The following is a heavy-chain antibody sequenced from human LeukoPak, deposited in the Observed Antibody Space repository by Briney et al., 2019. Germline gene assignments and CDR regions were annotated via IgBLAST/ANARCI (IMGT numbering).Heavy chain of an antibody. V-gene: IGHV3-7*01. D-gene: IGHD6-19*01. J-gene: IGHJ5*02. CDR1: GFTFRSTW. CDR3: AREGGSGWYSGWFDP. CDR2: IRQDGSEK. Sequence: GGSLRLSCAASGFTFRSTWMSWVRQAPGKGLEWVANIRQDGSEKYYVDSVKGRFTISRDNAKNSLYLQMNTLRPEDTAVYYCAREGGSGWYSGWFDPWGQGTLVTVSS.